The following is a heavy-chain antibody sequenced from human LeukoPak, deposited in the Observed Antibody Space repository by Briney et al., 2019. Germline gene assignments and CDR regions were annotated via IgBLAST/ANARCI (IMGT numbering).Heavy chain of an antibody. CDR2: IYYSGST. CDR1: GGSISSYY. Sequence: PSETLSLTCTVSGGSISSYYWGWIRQPPGKGLEWIGSIYYSGSTYYNPSLKSRVTISVDTSKNQFSLKLSSVTAADTAVYYCARRVRYFDWSERGYYFDYWGQGTLVTVSP. D-gene: IGHD3-9*01. J-gene: IGHJ4*02. CDR3: ARRVRYFDWSERGYYFDY. V-gene: IGHV4-39*01.